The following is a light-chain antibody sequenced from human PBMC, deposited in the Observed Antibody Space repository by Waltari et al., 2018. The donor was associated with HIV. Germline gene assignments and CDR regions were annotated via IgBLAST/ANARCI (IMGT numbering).Light chain of an antibody. CDR1: SSDVGGCNS. Sequence: QSALPQPASVSGSPGPSITIPCTGTSSDVGGCNSVSVYQQPPGKAPKLMIYDVSNRPSGVSNRFSGSKSGNTASLTISGLQAEDEADYYCSSYTSSSTFWVFGGGTKLTVL. CDR2: DVS. CDR3: SSYTSSSTFWV. V-gene: IGLV2-14*03. J-gene: IGLJ3*02.